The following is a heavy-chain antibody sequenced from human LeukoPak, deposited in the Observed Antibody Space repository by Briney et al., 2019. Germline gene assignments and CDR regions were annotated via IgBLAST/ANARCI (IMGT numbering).Heavy chain of an antibody. V-gene: IGHV3-64*01. Sequence: GGSLRLSCAASGFTFGSYAMHWVRQAPGKGLEYVSAISSNGGSTYYANSVKGRFTISRDNSKNTLYLQMGSLRAEDMAVYYCARSRYFEYGFLPYYYYGMDVWGQGTTVTVSS. CDR1: GFTFGSYA. CDR3: ARSRYFEYGFLPYYYYGMDV. D-gene: IGHD1-26*01. CDR2: ISSNGGST. J-gene: IGHJ6*02.